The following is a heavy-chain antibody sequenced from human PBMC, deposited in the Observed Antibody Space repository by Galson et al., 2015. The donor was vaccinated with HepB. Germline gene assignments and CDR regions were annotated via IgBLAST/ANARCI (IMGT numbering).Heavy chain of an antibody. V-gene: IGHV1-18*04. CDR1: GYTFTSYG. CDR2: ISAYNGNT. J-gene: IGHJ6*02. D-gene: IGHD6-13*01. CDR3: AREELSSSWNDYYYYGMDV. Sequence: SVKVSCKASGYTFTSYGISWVRQAPGQGLEWMGWISAYNGNTNYAQKLQGRVTMTTDTSTSTAYMELRSLRSDDTAVYYCAREELSSSWNDYYYYGMDVWGQGTTVTVSS.